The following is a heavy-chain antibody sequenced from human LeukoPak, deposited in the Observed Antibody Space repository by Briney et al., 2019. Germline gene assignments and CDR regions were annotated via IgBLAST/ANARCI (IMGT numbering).Heavy chain of an antibody. D-gene: IGHD6-13*01. CDR3: ARLRIAAAGPYNWFDP. J-gene: IGHJ5*02. Sequence: SQTLSLTCTVSGGSISSGDYYWSWIRQPPGKGLEWIGYIYYSGSTYYNPSLKSRVTISVDTSKNQFSLKLSSVTAADTAVYYCARLRIAAAGPYNWFDPWGQGTLVTVSS. CDR2: IYYSGST. V-gene: IGHV4-30-4*01. CDR1: GGSISSGDYY.